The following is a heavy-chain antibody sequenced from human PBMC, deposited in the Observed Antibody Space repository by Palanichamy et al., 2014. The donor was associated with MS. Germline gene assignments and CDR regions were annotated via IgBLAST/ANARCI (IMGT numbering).Heavy chain of an antibody. Sequence: EVQLVESGGGLVQPGGSLRLSCAASGFTFSSYFMSWVRQAPGKGLEWVASIKGDGSETYYGDSVGGRFSISRDSAKSSTYLQMNSLRAEDTAVYYCAREKQWLAPIDYWGQGTRVTVSS. CDR1: GFTFSSYF. CDR2: IKGDGSET. V-gene: IGHV3-7*01. D-gene: IGHD6-19*01. CDR3: AREKQWLAPIDY. J-gene: IGHJ4*02.